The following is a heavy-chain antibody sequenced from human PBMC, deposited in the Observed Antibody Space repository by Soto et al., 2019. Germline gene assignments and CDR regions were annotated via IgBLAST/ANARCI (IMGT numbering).Heavy chain of an antibody. D-gene: IGHD2-21*01. Sequence: GGSLRLSCAASGFTFSTYWMHWVRQGPGKGLVWVSRIRGDGTRTNYAASVRGRFTVSRDNAKNTLYLQINSLTAEDTAVYYCARGTLTSIDMVDYWGQGTLVTVSS. CDR1: GFTFSTYW. V-gene: IGHV3-74*01. CDR2: IRGDGTRT. J-gene: IGHJ4*02. CDR3: ARGTLTSIDMVDY.